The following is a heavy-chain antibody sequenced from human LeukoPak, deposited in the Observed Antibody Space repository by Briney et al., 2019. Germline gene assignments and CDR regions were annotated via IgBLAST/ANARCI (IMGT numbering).Heavy chain of an antibody. D-gene: IGHD3-22*01. Sequence: SQTLSLTCNVSGGSISSGGYYWSWIRQPPGKGLEWIGYIYYSGSTFYNPSLKSRVTISIDTSKNQFSLKLSSVTAADTALYYCARRQGAYYDSSGYSFDHWGQGTLVTVSS. CDR3: ARRQGAYYDSSGYSFDH. CDR2: IYYSGST. CDR1: GGSISSGGYY. V-gene: IGHV4-31*03. J-gene: IGHJ4*02.